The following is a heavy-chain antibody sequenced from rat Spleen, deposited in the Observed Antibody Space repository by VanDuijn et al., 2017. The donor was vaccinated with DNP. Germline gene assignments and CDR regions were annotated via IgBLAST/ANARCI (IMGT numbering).Heavy chain of an antibody. Sequence: EVQLVETGGDLVPPGRSLKLSCVASGFTFNTYWMFWIRQAPGKGLEWVATINPDGSNTYCQDSVKGRFTISRDNAENTVYLEMNSLRSEDTATYYCKLGAGYWGQGVMVTVSS. CDR1: GFTFNTYW. J-gene: IGHJ2*01. V-gene: IGHV5-58*01. CDR3: KLGAGY. CDR2: INPDGSNT. D-gene: IGHD5-1*01.